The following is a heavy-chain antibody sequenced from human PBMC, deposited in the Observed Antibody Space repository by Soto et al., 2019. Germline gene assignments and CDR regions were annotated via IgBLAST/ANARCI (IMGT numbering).Heavy chain of an antibody. Sequence: LRLSCAPSGFIFSNYAMSWVRQARGKGLEWVSTISGSGADTYYTESVKGRFTISRDNFKNTLYLQMNSLRAEDTAVYYCAKDTGRGGGSVFDYWGQGTLVTVSS. V-gene: IGHV3-23*01. J-gene: IGHJ4*02. CDR2: ISGSGADT. CDR1: GFIFSNYA. CDR3: AKDTGRGGGSVFDY. D-gene: IGHD2-15*01.